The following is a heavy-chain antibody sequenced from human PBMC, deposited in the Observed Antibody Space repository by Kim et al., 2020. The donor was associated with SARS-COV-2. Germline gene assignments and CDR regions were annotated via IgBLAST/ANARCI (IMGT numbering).Heavy chain of an antibody. J-gene: IGHJ4*02. V-gene: IGHV3-23*01. D-gene: IGHD2-8*01. Sequence: GGSLRLSCAASGLTFSDCAMSWVRQAPGKGLEWVSGITGSGVSTYYADSVKGRFTISRDNSKSTLYLQVNSLRAEDTAVYYCAKAPSVLFIFDYWGQGTLVTVSS. CDR1: GLTFSDCA. CDR3: AKAPSVLFIFDY. CDR2: ITGSGVST.